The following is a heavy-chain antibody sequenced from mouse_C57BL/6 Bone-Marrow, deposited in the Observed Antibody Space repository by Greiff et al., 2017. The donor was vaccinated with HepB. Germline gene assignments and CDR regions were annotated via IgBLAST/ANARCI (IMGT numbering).Heavy chain of an antibody. J-gene: IGHJ3*01. CDR1: GYTFTDYY. CDR2: INPYNGGT. V-gene: IGHV1-19*01. CDR3: ATNWDSAWFAY. Sequence: EVQLQQSGPVLVKPGASVKMSCKASGYTFTDYYMNWVKQSHGKSLEWIGVINPYNGGTSYNQKFKGKATLTVDKSSSTAYMELNSLTSEDSAVYYCATNWDSAWFAYWGQGTLVTVSA. D-gene: IGHD4-1*01.